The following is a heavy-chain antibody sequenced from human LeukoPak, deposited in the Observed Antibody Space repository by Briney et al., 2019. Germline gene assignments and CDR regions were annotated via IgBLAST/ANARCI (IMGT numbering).Heavy chain of an antibody. CDR2: ICSSGSTI. CDR3: ARVFVVVPAALCRNYYYYYYMDV. D-gene: IGHD2-2*01. Sequence: PGGSLRLSFAASGFTLSRYEMNWVRPAPGKGREGVFYICSSGSTIYYADALKGRFTISRDNSKNTLYLQMNSLRAEDTAVYDCARVFVVVPAALCRNYYYYYYMDVWGKGTTVTVSS. J-gene: IGHJ6*03. CDR1: GFTLSRYE. V-gene: IGHV3-48*03.